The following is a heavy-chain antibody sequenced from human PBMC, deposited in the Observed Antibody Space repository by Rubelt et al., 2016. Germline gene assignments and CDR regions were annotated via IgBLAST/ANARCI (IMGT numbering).Heavy chain of an antibody. V-gene: IGHV1-69*01. CDR3: AREEGLTIFGHYGMDV. J-gene: IGHJ6*02. CDR1: GGTFSSYA. CDR2: IIPIFGTA. D-gene: IGHD3-3*01. Sequence: QVQLVQSGAEVKKPGSSVKVSCKASGGTFSSYAISWVRQAPGQGLEWMGGIIPIFGTANYAQKFQGRVRITADESTGTAYRELSSLRSEDTAVYYCAREEGLTIFGHYGMDVWGQGTTVTVSS.